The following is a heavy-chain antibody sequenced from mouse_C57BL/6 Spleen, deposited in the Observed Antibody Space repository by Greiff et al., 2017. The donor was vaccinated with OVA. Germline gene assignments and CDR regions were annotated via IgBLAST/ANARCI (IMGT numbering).Heavy chain of an antibody. CDR2: IDPETGGT. V-gene: IGHV1-15*01. J-gene: IGHJ2*01. CDR1: GYTFTDYA. D-gene: IGHD1-1*01. Sequence: QVQLKQSGAELVRPGASVTLSCKASGYTFTDYAMHWVKQTPVHGLEWIGAIDPETGGTAYNQKFKGKAILTADKSSSTAYMELRSLTSEDSAVYYCTRSGYGSSYAYFDYWGQGTTLTVSS. CDR3: TRSGYGSSYAYFDY.